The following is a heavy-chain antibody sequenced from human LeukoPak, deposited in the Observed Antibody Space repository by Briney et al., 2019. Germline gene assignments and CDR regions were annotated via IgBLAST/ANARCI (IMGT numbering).Heavy chain of an antibody. D-gene: IGHD3-22*01. Sequence: ASVTVSCKASGYTFTGYYMHWVRQAPGQGLEWMGWINPNSGGTNYAQKFQGRVTMTRDTSISTAYMELSRLRSDDTAVYYCARDILRYDSSGYYFFPPHYWGQGTLVTVSS. CDR1: GYTFTGYY. CDR3: ARDILRYDSSGYYFFPPHY. V-gene: IGHV1-2*02. J-gene: IGHJ4*02. CDR2: INPNSGGT.